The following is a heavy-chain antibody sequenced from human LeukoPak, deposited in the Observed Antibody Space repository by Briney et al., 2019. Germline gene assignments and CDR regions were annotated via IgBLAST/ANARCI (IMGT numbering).Heavy chain of an antibody. Sequence: GGSLRLSCAASGFTFSSYGMSWVRQAPGKGLEWVSAISGGGGSTYYADSVKGRFTISRDNSKNTLYLQMNSLRAEDTAVYYCAKNREWFTRVTDYWGQGTLVTVSS. CDR1: GFTFSSYG. CDR2: ISGGGGST. J-gene: IGHJ4*02. CDR3: AKNREWFTRVTDY. D-gene: IGHD3-3*01. V-gene: IGHV3-23*01.